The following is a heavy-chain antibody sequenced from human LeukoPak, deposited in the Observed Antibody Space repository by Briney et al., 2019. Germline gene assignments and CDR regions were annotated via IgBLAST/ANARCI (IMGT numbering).Heavy chain of an antibody. CDR1: GFPFSSYA. CDR3: TTITDTAMVLY. V-gene: IGHV3-15*01. J-gene: IGHJ4*02. CDR2: IKSKTDGGTT. D-gene: IGHD5-18*01. Sequence: GGSLRLSCAASGFPFSSYAMHWVRQAPGKGLEWVGRIKSKTDGGTTDYAAPVKGRFTISRDDSKNTLYLQMNSLKTEDTAVYYCTTITDTAMVLYWGQGTLVTVSS.